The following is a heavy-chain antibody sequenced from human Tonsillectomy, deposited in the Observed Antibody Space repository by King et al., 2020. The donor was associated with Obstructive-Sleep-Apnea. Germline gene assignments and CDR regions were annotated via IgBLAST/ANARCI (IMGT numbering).Heavy chain of an antibody. D-gene: IGHD5-18*01. CDR1: GGTFSNDA. V-gene: IGHV1-69*06. Sequence: VHLVQSGAEVKKPGSSVKFSCKTSGGTFSNDAISWVRQAPGQGLEWMGGIIPIVGTPKYAQTFQDRLTITADKSTSTAYMELSSLSSEDTAVYYCATTTMATFFYYYGLDFWGQGTAVIVSS. J-gene: IGHJ6*02. CDR3: ATTTMATFFYYYGLDF. CDR2: IIPIVGTP.